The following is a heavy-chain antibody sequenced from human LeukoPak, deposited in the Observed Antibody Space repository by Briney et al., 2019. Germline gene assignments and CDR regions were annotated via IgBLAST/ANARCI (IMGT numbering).Heavy chain of an antibody. CDR2: IFYSGTT. D-gene: IGHD2-2*01. V-gene: IGHV4-31*03. J-gene: IGHJ4*02. Sequence: PSQTLSLTCTVSGGSINSGGYYWSWIRQHPGKGLEWIGYIFYSGTTYYNPSLKSRLTISVDTSKNQFSLKPSSVSAADTAVYYCARVKWDIVVVPAATFFDSWGQGTLVTVSS. CDR1: GGSINSGGYY. CDR3: ARVKWDIVVVPAATFFDS.